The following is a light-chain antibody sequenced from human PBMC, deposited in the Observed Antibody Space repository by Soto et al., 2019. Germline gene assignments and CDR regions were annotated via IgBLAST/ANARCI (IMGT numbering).Light chain of an antibody. V-gene: IGLV2-14*01. J-gene: IGLJ2*01. CDR1: SSDVGTYNY. CDR2: DVS. CDR3: SSYTTTSILV. Sequence: QSALTQPASVSGSPGQSITISCTGTSSDVGTYNYVSWYQQHPGKAPKLMIFDVSYRPSGVSHRFSGSKSGNTASLTISGLQVEDEADYYCSSYTTTSILVFGGGTKLTVL.